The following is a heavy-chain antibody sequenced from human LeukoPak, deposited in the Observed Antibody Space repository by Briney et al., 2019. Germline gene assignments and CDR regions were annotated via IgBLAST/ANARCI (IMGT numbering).Heavy chain of an antibody. D-gene: IGHD6-19*01. V-gene: IGHV1-18*01. CDR2: ISAYNGNT. CDR3: ARVNSSGWYPLHYYYYYGMDV. CDR1: GYTFTSYG. J-gene: IGHJ6*02. Sequence: ASVKVSCKASGYTFTSYGISWVRQAPGQGLEWMGWISAYNGNTNYAQKLQGRVTMTTDTSTSTAYMELRSLRSDDTAVYYCARVNSSGWYPLHYYYYYGMDVWGQGTTVTVSS.